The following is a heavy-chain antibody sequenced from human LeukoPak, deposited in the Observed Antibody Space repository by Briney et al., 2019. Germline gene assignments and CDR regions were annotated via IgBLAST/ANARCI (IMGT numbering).Heavy chain of an antibody. V-gene: IGHV3-48*01. Sequence: PGGSLRLSCVASGFTFSTYAMNWVRQAPGKGLEWVTYISSSSSTIYYADSVKGRFTTSRDNSKNTLYLQMNSLRAGDTAVYYCAKDFTFAYYDFWSGYYPDYWGQGTLVTVSS. CDR1: GFTFSTYA. CDR3: AKDFTFAYYDFWSGYYPDY. CDR2: ISSSSSTI. D-gene: IGHD3-3*01. J-gene: IGHJ4*02.